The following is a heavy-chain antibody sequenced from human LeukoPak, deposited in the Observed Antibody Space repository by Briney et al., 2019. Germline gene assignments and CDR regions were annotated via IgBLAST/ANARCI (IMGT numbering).Heavy chain of an antibody. CDR2: TNPNSGKT. CDR3: ARGRPGLASAGTYDF. D-gene: IGHD6-13*01. V-gene: IGHV1-8*01. Sequence: ASVKVSCKASGYTFTISDINWVRQAPGQGLEWMGWTNPNSGKTGYARKFQGRVTMTKNTSISTAYMEVSSLGYDDTAIYYCARGRPGLASAGTYDFWGQGTLITVSS. CDR1: GYTFTISD. J-gene: IGHJ4*02.